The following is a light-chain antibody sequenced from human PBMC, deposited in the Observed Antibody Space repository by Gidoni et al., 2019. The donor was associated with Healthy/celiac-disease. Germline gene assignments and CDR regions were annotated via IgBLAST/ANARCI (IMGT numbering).Light chain of an antibody. CDR3: QKYGSSPFT. Sequence: EIVLTQSPGTLSLSPGERATLSCRASQSVSSSYLTWYQQKPGQAPRLLIYGASSRATGIQDRFSGSGSGTDFTLTISRREPEDFAVYYCQKYGSSPFTFGPGTKVDIK. CDR1: QSVSSSY. V-gene: IGKV3-20*01. CDR2: GAS. J-gene: IGKJ3*01.